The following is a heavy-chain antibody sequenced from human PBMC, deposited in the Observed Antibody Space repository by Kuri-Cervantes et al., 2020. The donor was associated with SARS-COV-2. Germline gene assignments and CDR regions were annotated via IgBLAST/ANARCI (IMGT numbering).Heavy chain of an antibody. CDR1: GFTFGSYA. V-gene: IGHV3-30-3*01. CDR3: AREGSYGYAFDI. Sequence: GGSLRLSCAASGFTFGSYAMHWVRQAPGKGLEWVAVISYDGSNKYYADSVKGRFTISRDNSKNTLYLQMNSLRAEDTAVYYCAREGSYGYAFDIWGQGTMVTVSS. D-gene: IGHD1-26*01. CDR2: ISYDGSNK. J-gene: IGHJ3*02.